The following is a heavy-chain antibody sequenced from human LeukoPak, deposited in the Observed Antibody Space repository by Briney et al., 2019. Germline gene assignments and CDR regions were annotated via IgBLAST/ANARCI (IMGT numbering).Heavy chain of an antibody. D-gene: IGHD4-17*01. CDR2: ISYDGSNK. Sequence: GSLRLSCAASGFTFSNYGMHWVRQAPGKGLEWVALISYDGSNKYYADSVKGRFTISRDNSKNTLYLQMNSLRAEDTAVYYCARESEYYGDYNFDYWGQGTLVTVSS. J-gene: IGHJ4*02. CDR1: GFTFSNYG. CDR3: ARESEYYGDYNFDY. V-gene: IGHV3-30*03.